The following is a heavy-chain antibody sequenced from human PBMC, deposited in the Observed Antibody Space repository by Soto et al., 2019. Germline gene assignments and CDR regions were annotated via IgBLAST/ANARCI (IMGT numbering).Heavy chain of an antibody. CDR3: TSYCSSTSCYTHYFDY. D-gene: IGHD2-2*02. CDR2: IRSKAYGGTT. J-gene: IGHJ4*02. Sequence: GGSLRLSCTASGFTFGDYAMSWFRQAPGKGLEWVGFIRSKAYGGTTEYAASVKGRFTISRDDSKSIAYLQMNSLKTEDTAVYYCTSYCSSTSCYTHYFDYWGQGTQVTVSS. V-gene: IGHV3-49*03. CDR1: GFTFGDYA.